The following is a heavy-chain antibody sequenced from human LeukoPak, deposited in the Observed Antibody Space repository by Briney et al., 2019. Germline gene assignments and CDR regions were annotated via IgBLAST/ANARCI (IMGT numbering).Heavy chain of an antibody. V-gene: IGHV1-18*01. Sequence: GASVKVSCKASGYTLTSYGISWVRQAPGQGLEWMGWISAYNGNTNYAQKLQGRVTMTTDTSTSTAYMELRSLRSDDTAVYYCARDGRYYYDSSGYYLFDYWGQGTLVTVSS. CDR1: GYTLTSYG. D-gene: IGHD3-22*01. J-gene: IGHJ4*02. CDR2: ISAYNGNT. CDR3: ARDGRYYYDSSGYYLFDY.